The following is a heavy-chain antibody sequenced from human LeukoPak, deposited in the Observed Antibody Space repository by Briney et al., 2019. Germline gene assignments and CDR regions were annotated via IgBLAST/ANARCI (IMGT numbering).Heavy chain of an antibody. D-gene: IGHD1-26*01. CDR1: GFRFSSHW. J-gene: IGHJ4*02. Sequence: GGSLRLSCVASGFRFSSHWMSWVRHTPGKGLEWVANIKQDGSEKYYVDSVKGRFTISRDNAKNSLYLQMNSLRAEDTAVYYCARQSWELLLDYWGQGTLVTVSS. V-gene: IGHV3-7*01. CDR2: IKQDGSEK. CDR3: ARQSWELLLDY.